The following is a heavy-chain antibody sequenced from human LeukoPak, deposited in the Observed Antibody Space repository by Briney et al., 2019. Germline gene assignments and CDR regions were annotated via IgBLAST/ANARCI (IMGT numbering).Heavy chain of an antibody. V-gene: IGHV3-7*02. CDR3: ARGRGGSW. Sequence: GGSLRLSCAASGFTFSGYWMSWVRQAPGKGLEWVASIKQDGSEKYYVDSVKGRFTISRDNAKNSLYLQMNSLRAEDTAVYYCARGRGGSWWGQGTLVTVSS. J-gene: IGHJ4*02. CDR2: IKQDGSEK. CDR1: GFTFSGYW. D-gene: IGHD1-26*01.